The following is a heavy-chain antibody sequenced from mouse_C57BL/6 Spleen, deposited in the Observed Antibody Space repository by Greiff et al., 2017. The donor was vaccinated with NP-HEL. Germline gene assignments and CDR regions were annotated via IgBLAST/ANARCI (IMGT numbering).Heavy chain of an antibody. Sequence: DVHLVESGGGLVKPGGSLKLSCAASGFTFSSYTMSWVRQTPEKRLEWVATISGGGGNTYYPDSVKGRFTISRDNAKNTLDLQMSSLRSEDTALYYCARTDGSYAMDYWGQGTSVTVSS. CDR2: ISGGGGNT. V-gene: IGHV5-9*01. D-gene: IGHD1-1*01. J-gene: IGHJ4*01. CDR3: ARTDGSYAMDY. CDR1: GFTFSSYT.